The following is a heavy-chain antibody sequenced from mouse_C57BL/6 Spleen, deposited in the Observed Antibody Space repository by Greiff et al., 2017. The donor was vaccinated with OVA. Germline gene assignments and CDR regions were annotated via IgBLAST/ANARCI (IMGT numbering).Heavy chain of an antibody. CDR2: IDPETGGT. J-gene: IGHJ3*01. CDR3: TRSGTGFAY. Sequence: QVQLQQSGAELVRPGASVTLSCKASGYTFTGYEMHWVKQTPVHGLEWIGAIDPETGGTAYNQKFKGKAILTVDKSSSTAYMKIRSLTSEDSAVYYCTRSGTGFAYWGQGTLVTVSA. D-gene: IGHD3-3*01. CDR1: GYTFTGYE. V-gene: IGHV1-15*01.